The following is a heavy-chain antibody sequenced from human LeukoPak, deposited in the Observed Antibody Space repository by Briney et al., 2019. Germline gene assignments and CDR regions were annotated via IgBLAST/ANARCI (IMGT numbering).Heavy chain of an antibody. CDR3: AKDGKRAAITRYYHYYMDV. V-gene: IGHV3-30*02. Sequence: QAGGSLRLSCGASGFTFSSYGMHWVRQAPGKGLEWVAFIRYDGSNKYYADSVKGRFAISRDNSKNTVYLQMSSLRAADTAVYYCAKDGKRAAITRYYHYYMDVWGKGTTVTISS. J-gene: IGHJ6*03. CDR2: IRYDGSNK. D-gene: IGHD2-2*02. CDR1: GFTFSSYG.